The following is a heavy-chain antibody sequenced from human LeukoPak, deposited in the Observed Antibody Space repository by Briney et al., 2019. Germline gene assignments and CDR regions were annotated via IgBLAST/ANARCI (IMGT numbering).Heavy chain of an antibody. V-gene: IGHV3-48*01. D-gene: IGHD3-22*01. Sequence: GGSLRLSCAASGFTFSNYGLSWVRQAPGKGLEWVSYISSSSSTIYYADSVKGRFTISRDNAKNSLYLQMNSLRAEDTAVYYCAREAYYYDSSGYYWDYYYYYMDVWGKGTTVTVSS. CDR1: GFTFSNYG. CDR3: AREAYYYDSSGYYWDYYYYYMDV. CDR2: ISSSSSTI. J-gene: IGHJ6*03.